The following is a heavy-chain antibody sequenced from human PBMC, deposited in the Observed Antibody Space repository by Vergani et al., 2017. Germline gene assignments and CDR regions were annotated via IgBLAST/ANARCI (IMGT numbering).Heavy chain of an antibody. J-gene: IGHJ4*02. D-gene: IGHD6-13*01. V-gene: IGHV1-2*02. CDR1: GYTFAGYN. CDR3: ARGWSGYSTSWFFEY. CDR2: INPNSGGT. Sequence: QVQLVQSGAEVKKPGASVKVSCKASGYTFAGYNIHWVRQAPGQGHELMGWINPNSGGTNYAQKFQGRVTMTRDTSINTAYMELSRLRSDDTAVYYCARGWSGYSTSWFFEYWGQGTLVTVSS.